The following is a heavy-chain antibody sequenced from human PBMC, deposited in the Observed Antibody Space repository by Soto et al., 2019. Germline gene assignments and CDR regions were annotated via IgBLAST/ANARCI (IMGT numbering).Heavy chain of an antibody. CDR3: ASAAGAYDN. CDR1: GLTFSSYG. CDR2: IWSDGNNK. Sequence: QAQLVESGGGVVQPGRSLRLSCAASGLTFSSYGMHWVRQAPGKGLEWVAVIWSDGNNKYYADSVKGRFTISRDNSKNTLYLQMNSLRVEDTAVYYCASAAGAYDNWGQGTLVTVSS. D-gene: IGHD1-26*01. V-gene: IGHV3-33*01. J-gene: IGHJ4*02.